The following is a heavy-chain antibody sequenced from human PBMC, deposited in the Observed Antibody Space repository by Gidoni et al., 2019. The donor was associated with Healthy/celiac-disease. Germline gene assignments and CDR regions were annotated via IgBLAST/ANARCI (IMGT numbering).Heavy chain of an antibody. D-gene: IGHD3-22*01. CDR3: ARLVPSYYYDSSGSLVI. V-gene: IGHV3-30-3*01. CDR2: ISYDGSNK. J-gene: IGHJ3*02. Sequence: QVQLVESGGGVVQPGRSLRLSCAASGFTFSSYAMHWVRQAPGKGLEWVAVISYDGSNKYYADSVKGRFTISRDNSKNTLYLQMNSLRAEDTAVYYCARLVPSYYYDSSGSLVIWGQGTMVTVSS. CDR1: GFTFSSYA.